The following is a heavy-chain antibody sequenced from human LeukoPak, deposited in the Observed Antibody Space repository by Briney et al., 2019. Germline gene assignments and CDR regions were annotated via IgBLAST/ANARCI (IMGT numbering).Heavy chain of an antibody. Sequence: ASVKVSCKASGYTFTGYYMHWVRQAPGQGLEWMGWINPNSGGTNYAQKFQGRVTMTRDTSISTAYMELSRLRSDDTAVYYCARDFVDTAPQLYYYYMDVWGKGTTVTVSS. CDR2: INPNSGGT. D-gene: IGHD5-18*01. CDR3: ARDFVDTAPQLYYYYMDV. J-gene: IGHJ6*03. V-gene: IGHV1-2*02. CDR1: GYTFTGYY.